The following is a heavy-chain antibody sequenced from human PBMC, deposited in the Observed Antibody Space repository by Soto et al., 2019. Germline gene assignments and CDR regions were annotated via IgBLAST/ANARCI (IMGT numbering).Heavy chain of an antibody. CDR2: ISTYNGKA. D-gene: IGHD5-18*01. V-gene: IGHV1-18*01. CDR3: AGGGLRGYSYGYGDGDYYYGMDV. J-gene: IGHJ6*04. CDR1: GYTFTSYG. Sequence: GASVKVSCKASGYTFTSYGISWVRQAPGQGLEWMGWISTYNGKANYAQKFQGRVTMTTDESTSTAYMELSSLRSEDTAVYYCAGGGLRGYSYGYGDGDYYYGMDVWGKGTTVTVPQ.